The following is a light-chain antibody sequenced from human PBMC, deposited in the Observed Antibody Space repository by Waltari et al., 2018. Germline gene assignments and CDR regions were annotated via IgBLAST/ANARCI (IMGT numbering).Light chain of an antibody. Sequence: SSELTQPPSVSVSPGQTARITCSGDALPRQYTYWYQQKPGQAPVVVIYKDTERPSGNPERFSCASSGTTVTLTISGVQAEDEADYYCQSADSSNTYVIFGGGTKLTVL. J-gene: IGLJ2*01. CDR3: QSADSSNTYVI. CDR2: KDT. V-gene: IGLV3-25*03. CDR1: ALPRQY.